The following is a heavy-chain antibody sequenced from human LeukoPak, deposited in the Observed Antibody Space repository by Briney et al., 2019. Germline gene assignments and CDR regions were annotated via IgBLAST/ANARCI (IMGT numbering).Heavy chain of an antibody. D-gene: IGHD6-13*01. CDR1: GFSLSTSGVG. CDR2: IYWDDDK. V-gene: IGHV2-5*02. Sequence: SGPTLVKLTQILTLTCSLFGFSLSTSGVGVGWIRQPPGKALEWLALIYWDDDKRYSPSLKSRLTITKDTSKNQVVLTMTNMDPVDTATYYCAHTNGYSSSWYWWDWGQGTLVTVSS. CDR3: AHTNGYSSSWYWWD. J-gene: IGHJ4*02.